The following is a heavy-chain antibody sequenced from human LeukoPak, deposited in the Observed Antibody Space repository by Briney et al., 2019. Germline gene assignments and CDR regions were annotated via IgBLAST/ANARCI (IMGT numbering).Heavy chain of an antibody. J-gene: IGHJ4*02. Sequence: SETLSLTCAVYGGSFSGYYWSWIRQPPGKGLEWIGEINHSGSTNCNPSLKSRVTISVDTSKNQFSLKLSSVTAADTAVYYCAREMATTETFDYWGQGTLVTVSS. CDR3: AREMATTETFDY. V-gene: IGHV4-34*01. CDR1: GGSFSGYY. CDR2: INHSGST. D-gene: IGHD5-12*01.